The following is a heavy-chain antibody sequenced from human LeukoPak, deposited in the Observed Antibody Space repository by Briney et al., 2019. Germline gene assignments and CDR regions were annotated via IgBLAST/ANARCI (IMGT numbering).Heavy chain of an antibody. CDR3: ARDLDYDSSGYYYVGAFDI. Sequence: SETLSLTCTVSGGSISISSSYWGWIRQPPGKGLEWVGSVHYSGNTLYNPSLKSRVTISLDTSKNHFSLKVHSVTAADTAVYYCARDLDYDSSGYYYVGAFDIWGQGTMVTVSS. V-gene: IGHV4-39*07. D-gene: IGHD3-22*01. J-gene: IGHJ3*02. CDR1: GGSISISSSY. CDR2: VHYSGNT.